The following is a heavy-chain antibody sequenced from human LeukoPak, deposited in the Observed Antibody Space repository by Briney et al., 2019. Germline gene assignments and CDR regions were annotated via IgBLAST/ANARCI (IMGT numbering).Heavy chain of an antibody. CDR3: ARDLCSGGSCNSGNDPFDI. Sequence: ASVKVSCKASGYTFTSYGISWVRQAPGQGLEWMGWISAYNGNTNYAQKLQGRVTMTTDTSTSTAYMELRSLRSDDTAVYYCARDLCSGGSCNSGNDPFDIWGKGTMVTVSS. V-gene: IGHV1-18*01. D-gene: IGHD2-15*01. CDR2: ISAYNGNT. CDR1: GYTFTSYG. J-gene: IGHJ3*02.